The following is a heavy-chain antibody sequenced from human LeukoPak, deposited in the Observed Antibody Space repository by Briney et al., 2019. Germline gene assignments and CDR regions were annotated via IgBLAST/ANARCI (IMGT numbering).Heavy chain of an antibody. D-gene: IGHD6-6*01. CDR1: GYSFSNYW. J-gene: IGHJ6*03. CDR3: ARLEAPKYSSSSVDYMDV. CDR2: IYPGYSDT. V-gene: IGHV5-51*01. Sequence: RGEALKISCKGSGYSFSNYWIGWARQMPGKGLEWMGIIYPGYSDTRYSPSFQGQLALSADQSISPAYLQWSSLKASDTAMYYCARLEAPKYSSSSVDYMDVWGKGATVTVSS.